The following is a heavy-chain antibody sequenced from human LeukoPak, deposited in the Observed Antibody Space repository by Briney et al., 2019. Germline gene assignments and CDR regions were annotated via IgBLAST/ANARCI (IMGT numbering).Heavy chain of an antibody. CDR1: GFTVSSNY. J-gene: IGHJ4*02. Sequence: PGGSLRLSCAASGFTVSSNYMSWGRQAPGKGLEWGSVIYSGGSTYYADSVKGRFTISRDNSKNTLYLQMNSLRDEDTAVYFCARATTTRTRFDYWGQGTLVTVSS. CDR2: IYSGGST. V-gene: IGHV3-53*01. CDR3: ARATTTRTRFDY. D-gene: IGHD4-17*01.